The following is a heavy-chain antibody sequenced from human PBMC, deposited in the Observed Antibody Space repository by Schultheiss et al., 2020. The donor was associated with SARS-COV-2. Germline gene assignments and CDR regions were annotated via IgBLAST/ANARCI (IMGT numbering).Heavy chain of an antibody. J-gene: IGHJ5*02. D-gene: IGHD5-12*01. CDR3: ARGYSGYKNWFDP. Sequence: SETLSLTCAVYGGSFSGYYWSWIRQPPGKGLEWIGEINHSGSTNYNPSLKSRVTISVDTSKNQFSLQLNSVTPEDTAVYYCARGYSGYKNWFDPWGQGTLVTVSS. CDR2: INHSGST. CDR1: GGSFSGYY. V-gene: IGHV4-34*01.